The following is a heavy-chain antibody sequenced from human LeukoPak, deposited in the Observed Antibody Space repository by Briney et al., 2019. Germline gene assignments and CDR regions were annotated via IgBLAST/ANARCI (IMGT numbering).Heavy chain of an antibody. Sequence: GGSLRLSCVASGFTFSSSAIHWVRQAPGRGLEWVAVISYDGSNKYYGDSVKGRFTISRDNSKNTLYLQMNSLRAEDTAVYYCARDGGYCSSTSCETPHYYYYGMDVWGQGTTVTVSS. CDR3: ARDGGYCSSTSCETPHYYYYGMDV. D-gene: IGHD2-2*01. CDR2: ISYDGSNK. CDR1: GFTFSSSA. V-gene: IGHV3-30-3*01. J-gene: IGHJ6*02.